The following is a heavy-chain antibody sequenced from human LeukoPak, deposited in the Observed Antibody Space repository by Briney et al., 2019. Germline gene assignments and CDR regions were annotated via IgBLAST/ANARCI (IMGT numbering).Heavy chain of an antibody. J-gene: IGHJ5*02. V-gene: IGHV3-21*01. CDR1: GFTFSSYS. CDR3: ARECIAVARGDWFDP. D-gene: IGHD6-19*01. Sequence: GGSLRLSCAASGFTFSSYSMNWVRQAPGKGLEWVSSISSSSSYIYYADSVKGRFTISRDNAKNSLYLQMNSLRAEDTAVYYCARECIAVARGDWFDPWGQGTLVTVSS. CDR2: ISSSSSYI.